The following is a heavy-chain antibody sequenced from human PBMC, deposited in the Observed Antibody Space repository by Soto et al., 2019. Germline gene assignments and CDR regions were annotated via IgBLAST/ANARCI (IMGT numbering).Heavy chain of an antibody. J-gene: IGHJ4*02. CDR3: GRHRPMIVAVNHHPLDY. V-gene: IGHV4-59*08. CDR2: ISDTGSP. D-gene: IGHD3-22*01. CDR1: GASISSYY. Sequence: QVQLQESGPGLVKPSETLSLTCTVSGASISSYYWSWIRQPPGKGLEWIAYISDTGSPNYNPSLKSRITISVDTSKNQFSLNLSSVTAADTAVYFCGRHRPMIVAVNHHPLDYWGQGTLVTVSS.